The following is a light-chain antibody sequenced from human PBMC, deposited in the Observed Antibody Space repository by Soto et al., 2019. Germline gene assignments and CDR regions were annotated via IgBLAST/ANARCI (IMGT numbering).Light chain of an antibody. V-gene: IGKV3-15*01. CDR1: QSISSN. CDR2: GTS. Sequence: EIVMTQSPGTLSVSPGEGATLSCRASQSISSNLAWYQQKPGQATRLVIFGTSTRATGFPARFSGSGFGADFTLTISGLQSEDVSIYYCQQFNYWPPWTLGQGTKLVI. J-gene: IGKJ2*02. CDR3: QQFNYWPPWT.